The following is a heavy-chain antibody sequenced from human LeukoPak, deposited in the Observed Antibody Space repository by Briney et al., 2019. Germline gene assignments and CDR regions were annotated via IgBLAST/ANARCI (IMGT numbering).Heavy chain of an antibody. J-gene: IGHJ5*02. V-gene: IGHV7-4-1*02. D-gene: IGHD6-13*01. CDR2: INTDTGNP. CDR3: ARGSRSSWSGANPYWFDP. CDR1: GYSFTTYA. Sequence: GASVKVSCKAYGYSFTTYAMNWVRQAPGQGLEWMGWINTDTGNPTYAQGFTGRFVFSLDTSVSTAYLQISSLKAEDTAVYYCARGSRSSWSGANPYWFDPWGQGTLVTVSS.